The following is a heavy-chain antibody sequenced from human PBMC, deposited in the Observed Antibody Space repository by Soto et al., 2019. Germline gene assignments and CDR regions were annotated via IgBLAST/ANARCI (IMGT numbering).Heavy chain of an antibody. V-gene: IGHV3-30*18. CDR1: GFTFNNYG. CDR3: TKDGRFDSDGSLYYYYYGMDV. D-gene: IGHD2-15*01. Sequence: GGSLRLSCAASGFTFNNYGMNWVRQAPGKGLEWVAIISNDGSNKYYIESVRGRFTISRDNSKNMLFLQMNSLRVEDTAVYFCTKDGRFDSDGSLYYYYYGMDVWGQGTMVTVSS. CDR2: ISNDGSNK. J-gene: IGHJ6*02.